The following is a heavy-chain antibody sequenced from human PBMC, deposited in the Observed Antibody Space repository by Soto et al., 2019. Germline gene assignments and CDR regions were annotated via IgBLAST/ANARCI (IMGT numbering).Heavy chain of an antibody. CDR3: ARERTAMVRSYYYYYGMDV. CDR1: GGSISSGDYY. J-gene: IGHJ6*02. Sequence: SETLSLTCTVSGGSISSGDYYWSWIRQPPGKGLEWIGYIYYSGSTYYNPSLKSRVTISVDTSKNQFSLKLSSVTAADTAVYYCARERTAMVRSYYYYYGMDVWGQGTTVTVSS. CDR2: IYYSGST. V-gene: IGHV4-30-4*01. D-gene: IGHD5-18*01.